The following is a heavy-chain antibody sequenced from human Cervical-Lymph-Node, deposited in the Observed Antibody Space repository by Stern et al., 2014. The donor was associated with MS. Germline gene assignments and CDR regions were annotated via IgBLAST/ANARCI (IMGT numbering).Heavy chain of an antibody. D-gene: IGHD4-23*01. J-gene: IGHJ6*02. V-gene: IGHV3-30*18. CDR2: TSYGGSDE. CDR1: GFTFNTYG. CDR3: AKRAGNSPYYHYGMDV. Sequence: QVQLMQSGGGVVQPGRSLRLSCAASGFTFNTYGMHWVRQAPGKGLEWVALTSYGGSDEYYADSVKGRFSISRDNSKNMLYLQMNSLRAEDAAVYYCAKRAGNSPYYHYGMDVWGQGTTVTVSS.